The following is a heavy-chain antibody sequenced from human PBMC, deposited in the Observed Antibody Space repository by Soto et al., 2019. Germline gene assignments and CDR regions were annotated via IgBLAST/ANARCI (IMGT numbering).Heavy chain of an antibody. CDR2: IYYSGST. J-gene: IGHJ6*02. CDR3: ARMYYYDSSGYALVGVRYGMDG. Sequence: QLQLQESGPGLVKPSETLSLTCTVSGGSISSSSYYWGWIRQPPGKGLEWIGRIYYSGSTYYNPYLKSRVTISVNRSKNQFSLKLSSVPAADTAVYYCARMYYYDSSGYALVGVRYGMDGWGQGTTVTVSS. V-gene: IGHV4-39*01. D-gene: IGHD3-22*01. CDR1: GGSISSSSYY.